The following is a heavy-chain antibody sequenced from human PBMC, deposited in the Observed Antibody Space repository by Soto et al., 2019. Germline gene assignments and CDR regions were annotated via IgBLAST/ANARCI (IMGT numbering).Heavy chain of an antibody. Sequence: GGSLRLSCAASGFTFSSYSMNWVRQAPGKGLEWVSSISSVSSYIYQADSVKGRFTISRDKAKKSLYLQMNSLRAEDTAVYYCAKGYFDRGGYFDYWGQGTLVTVSS. CDR3: AKGYFDRGGYFDY. CDR1: GFTFSSYS. CDR2: ISSVSSYI. D-gene: IGHD3-9*01. V-gene: IGHV3-21*01. J-gene: IGHJ4*02.